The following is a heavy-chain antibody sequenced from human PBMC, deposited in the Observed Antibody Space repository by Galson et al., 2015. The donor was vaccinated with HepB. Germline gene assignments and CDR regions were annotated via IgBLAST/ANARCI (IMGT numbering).Heavy chain of an antibody. V-gene: IGHV3-48*01. CDR2: CCRNGLPG. CDR3: ARDSGITGADDY. D-gene: IGHD1-14*01. J-gene: IGHJ4*02. Sequence: LGVAGLASAGDYRVPSMTGAGEAQGEGLGGGSYCCRNGLPGYHAPFVKGASTISRDIAKNLLYLQMNSLRAEDTAVYYCARDSGITGADDYWGQGTLVTVPS. CDR1: AGDYRVPS.